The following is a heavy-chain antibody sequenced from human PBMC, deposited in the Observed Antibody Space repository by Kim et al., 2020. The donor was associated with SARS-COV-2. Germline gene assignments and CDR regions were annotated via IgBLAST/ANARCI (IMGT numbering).Heavy chain of an antibody. D-gene: IGHD5-18*01. J-gene: IGHJ6*02. V-gene: IGHV3-23*01. CDR2: ISASGGST. CDR3: AKGAQLWGFYFYAMDV. Sequence: GGSLRLSCAASGFIFRSYAMSWVRQAPGKGLEWVSAISASGGSTYFADSVKGHFSISRDNSKNTLHLQMNSLRAEDTAVYYCAKGAQLWGFYFYAMDVWGQGTTVTVSS. CDR1: GFIFRSYA.